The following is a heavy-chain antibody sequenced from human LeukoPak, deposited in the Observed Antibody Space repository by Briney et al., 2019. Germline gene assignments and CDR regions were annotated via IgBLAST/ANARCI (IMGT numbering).Heavy chain of an antibody. J-gene: IGHJ4*02. CDR1: GFTFSRHA. V-gene: IGHV3-23*01. CDR2: IDGSGSLT. CDR3: GRVSTVTANFDY. Sequence: GGSLRLSCGASGFTFSRHAMNWVRQPPGKGLEWVSGIDGSGSLTFYADSVKGRFTISRDNSENRLYLQMNSLRAEHTAVYYCGRVSTVTANFDYWGQGSLVTVSS. D-gene: IGHD2-21*02.